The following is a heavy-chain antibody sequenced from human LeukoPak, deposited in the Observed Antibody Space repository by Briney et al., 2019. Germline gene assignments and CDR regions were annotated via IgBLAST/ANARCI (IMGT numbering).Heavy chain of an antibody. J-gene: IGHJ3*02. V-gene: IGHV4-4*09. CDR2: IYTSGST. Sequence: SETLSLTCTVSGGSISSYYWSWIRQPPGKGLEWIGCIYTSGSTNYNPSLKSRVTISVVTTKNQYSLKLSSVTAADAAVYYWARFTSVRGDAFDIWGQGTMVTVSS. CDR1: GGSISSYY. CDR3: ARFTSVRGDAFDI.